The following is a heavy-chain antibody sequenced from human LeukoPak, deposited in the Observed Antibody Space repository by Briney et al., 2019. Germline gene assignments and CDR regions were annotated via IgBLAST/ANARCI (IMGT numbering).Heavy chain of an antibody. D-gene: IGHD6-19*01. Sequence: ASVKVSCKASGYTFTGYYMHWVRQAPGQGLEWMGWISPYNGDTNYAQNLQGRVTLTTDTSTSTAYMELRSLRSDDTAVYYCARVGAVAAVFDYWGQGTLVTVSS. J-gene: IGHJ4*02. V-gene: IGHV1-18*04. CDR1: GYTFTGYY. CDR2: ISPYNGDT. CDR3: ARVGAVAAVFDY.